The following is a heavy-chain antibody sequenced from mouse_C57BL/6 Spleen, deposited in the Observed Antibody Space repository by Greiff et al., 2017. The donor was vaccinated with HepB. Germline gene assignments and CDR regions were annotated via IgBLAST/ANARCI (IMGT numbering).Heavy chain of an antibody. D-gene: IGHD3-2*02. CDR1: GYTFTSYN. J-gene: IGHJ3*01. V-gene: IGHV1-12*01. Sequence: LQQSGAELVRPGASVKMSCKASGYTFTSYNMHWVKQTPRQGLEWIGAIYPGNGDTSYNQKFKGKATLTVDKSSSTAYMQLSSLTSEDSAVYFCARSQTAQATAWFAYWGQGTLVTVSA. CDR2: IYPGNGDT. CDR3: ARSQTAQATAWFAY.